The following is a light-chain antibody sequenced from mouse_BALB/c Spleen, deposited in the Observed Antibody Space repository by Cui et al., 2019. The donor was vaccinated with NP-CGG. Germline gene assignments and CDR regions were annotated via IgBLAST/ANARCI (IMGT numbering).Light chain of an antibody. V-gene: IGLV1*01. CDR2: GTN. Sequence: QAVLTQASALPPSPGETVTLTCRSSTGAGTTSNYANLVQEKPDHLFTGLIGGTNNRAPGVPARFSGSLIGDKAALTITGAQTEDEAIYFCALWYSNHWVFGGGTKLTVL. CDR1: TGAGTTSNY. J-gene: IGLJ1*01. CDR3: ALWYSNHWV.